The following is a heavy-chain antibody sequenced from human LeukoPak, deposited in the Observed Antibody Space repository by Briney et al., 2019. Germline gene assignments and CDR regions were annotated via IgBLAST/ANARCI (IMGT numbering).Heavy chain of an antibody. J-gene: IGHJ6*02. D-gene: IGHD3-22*01. CDR1: GGSISSYY. CDR3: ARDPVLYYDSSGYYYFYGMDV. CDR2: IYYSGST. Sequence: SETLSLTCTVSGGSISSYYWSWIRQPPGKGLEWIGYIYYSGSTNYNPSLKSRVTISVDTSKNQFSLKLSSVAAADTAVYYCARDPVLYYDSSGYYYFYGMDVWGQGTTVTVSS. V-gene: IGHV4-59*01.